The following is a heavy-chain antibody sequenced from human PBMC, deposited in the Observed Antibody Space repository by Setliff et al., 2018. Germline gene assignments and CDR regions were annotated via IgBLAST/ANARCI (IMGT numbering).Heavy chain of an antibody. CDR1: GFTFSTYS. CDR2: ITRSSSPK. J-gene: IGHJ4*02. CDR3: VKENQNYYGSGSFSGWSDY. V-gene: IGHV3-48*01. D-gene: IGHD3-10*01. Sequence: LRLSCAASGFTFSTYSMNWVRQAPGKGLEWVSYITRSSSPKYYADSVKGRFTIYRENANNSVFLQMSSLRAGDTAVYYGVKENQNYYGSGSFSGWSDYWGQGTLVTVSS.